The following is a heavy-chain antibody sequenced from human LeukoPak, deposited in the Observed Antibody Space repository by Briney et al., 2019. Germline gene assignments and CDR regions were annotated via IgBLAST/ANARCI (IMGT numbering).Heavy chain of an antibody. V-gene: IGHV1-8*02. D-gene: IGHD3-3*01. CDR1: GYTFTSYY. Sequence: VASVKVSCKASGYTFTSYYMHWVRQAPGQGLEWMGWMNPNSGNTGYAQKFQGRVTMTRNTSISTAYMELSSLRSEDTAVYYCARNFGSAYYYYYMDVWGKGTTVTISS. CDR3: ARNFGSAYYYYYMDV. CDR2: MNPNSGNT. J-gene: IGHJ6*03.